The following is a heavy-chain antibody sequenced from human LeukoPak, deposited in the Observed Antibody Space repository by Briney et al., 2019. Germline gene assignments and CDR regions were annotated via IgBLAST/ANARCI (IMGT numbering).Heavy chain of an antibody. D-gene: IGHD2-2*01. CDR2: TYQSGST. CDR1: GYSISSGYY. CDR3: AREVGYCSRTSCLDWFDP. Sequence: PSETLSLTCAVSGYSISSGYYWGWIRQPPGKGLEWIGNTYQSGSTFHNPSLKSRATISLDTSKNQFSLKLRSVTAADTAVYYCAREVGYCSRTSCLDWFDPWGQGTLVTVSS. V-gene: IGHV4-38-2*01. J-gene: IGHJ5*02.